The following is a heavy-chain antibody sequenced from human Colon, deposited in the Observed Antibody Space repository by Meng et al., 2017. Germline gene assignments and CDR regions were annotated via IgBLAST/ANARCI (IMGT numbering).Heavy chain of an antibody. J-gene: IGHJ5*01. CDR2: MNRDGSIT. CDR3: VRDFGGWSDF. V-gene: IGHV3-74*01. CDR1: GFTRSSHW. Sequence: EVQLVESGGDLVQPGGSLRLSCAATGFTRSSHWIHWVRQVPGEGLQWVSSMNRDGSITNYAVSVRGRFNISRDNAKNTVYLQMSGLRAEDTAVYYCVRDFGGWSDFWGQGTLVTVSS. D-gene: IGHD3-3*01.